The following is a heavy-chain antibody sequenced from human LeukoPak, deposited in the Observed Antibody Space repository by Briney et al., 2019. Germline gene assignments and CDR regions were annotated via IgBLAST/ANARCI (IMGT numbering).Heavy chain of an antibody. CDR2: IYSGGST. V-gene: IGHV3-53*01. CDR3: ARGRGFPKYYFDY. CDR1: GFTVSSNY. J-gene: IGHJ4*02. Sequence: GGSLRLSCAASGFTVSSNYMSWVRQAPGKGLEWVSVIYSGGSTYYADSVKGRFTISRDNSKNTLYLQMNRLRAEDTAVYYCARGRGFPKYYFDYWGQGTLVTVSS. D-gene: IGHD5-12*01.